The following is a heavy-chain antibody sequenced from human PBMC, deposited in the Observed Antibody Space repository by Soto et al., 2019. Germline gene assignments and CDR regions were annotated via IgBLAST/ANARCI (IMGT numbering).Heavy chain of an antibody. CDR3: ARSPYSSGWCVDY. J-gene: IGHJ4*02. D-gene: IGHD6-19*01. CDR1: GFTFSSYA. CDR2: ISGSGHNT. V-gene: IGHV3-23*01. Sequence: GGSLRLSCVASGFTFSSYAMSWVRQAPGKGLEWVSGISGSGHNTYYADSVKGRFTISRDNSKNTRYVQMNSLRAEDTAVYYCARSPYSSGWCVDYWGQGTVVTVSS.